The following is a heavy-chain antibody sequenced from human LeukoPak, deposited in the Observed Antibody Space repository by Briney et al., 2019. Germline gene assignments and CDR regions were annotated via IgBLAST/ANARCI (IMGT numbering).Heavy chain of an antibody. CDR3: ARDEEAYYDILTGYYTYYYCGMDV. V-gene: IGHV3-21*01. CDR1: GFTFSSYW. CDR2: ISSSSSYI. J-gene: IGHJ6*02. Sequence: GGSLRLSCAASGFTFSSYWMHWVRQAPGKGLEWVSSISSSSSYIYYADSVKGRFTISRDNAKNSLYLQMNSLRAKDTAVYYCARDEEAYYDILTGYYTYYYCGMDVWGQGTTVTVSS. D-gene: IGHD3-9*01.